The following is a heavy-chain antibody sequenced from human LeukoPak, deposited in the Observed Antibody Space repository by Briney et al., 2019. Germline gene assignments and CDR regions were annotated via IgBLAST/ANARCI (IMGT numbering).Heavy chain of an antibody. CDR2: ISWNSGTI. J-gene: IGHJ1*01. Sequence: GGSLRLSCVASGLTVSSYSMNWVRQVPGKGLEWISLISWNSGTIGYADSVKGRFTISRDNANNFLYLQMNSLRAEDTALYYCARAYKDRSLAGKKEFFQHWGQGTLVTVSS. D-gene: IGHD6-19*01. CDR3: ARAYKDRSLAGKKEFFQH. V-gene: IGHV3-9*01. CDR1: GLTVSSYS.